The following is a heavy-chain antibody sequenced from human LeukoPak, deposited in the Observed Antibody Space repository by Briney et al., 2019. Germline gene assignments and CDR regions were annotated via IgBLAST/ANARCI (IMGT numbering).Heavy chain of an antibody. J-gene: IGHJ4*02. CDR2: IYYSGST. V-gene: IGHV4-59*01. Sequence: PSETLSLTCTVSGGSITSYYWNWIRQPPGKGLEWIGYIYYSGSTNYNPSLKSRVTMSVDTSKNQFSLNLSSVTAADTAVYYCARANFFDYWGQGTLVTVPS. CDR1: GGSITSYY. CDR3: ARANFFDY.